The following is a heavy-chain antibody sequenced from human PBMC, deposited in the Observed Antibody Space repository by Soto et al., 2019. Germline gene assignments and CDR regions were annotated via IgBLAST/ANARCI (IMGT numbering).Heavy chain of an antibody. CDR1: EYTFTRYY. Sequence: GXSVKVSCKASEYTFTRYYMHWVRQAPGQGLEWMGIINPSGSSTSYAQNFQGRVTMTRDTSTSTVYMELSSLRSEDTADYYCASGRVGATPLYYYAMDVWGQGTTVTVSS. CDR2: INPSGSST. V-gene: IGHV1-46*01. J-gene: IGHJ6*02. D-gene: IGHD1-26*01. CDR3: ASGRVGATPLYYYAMDV.